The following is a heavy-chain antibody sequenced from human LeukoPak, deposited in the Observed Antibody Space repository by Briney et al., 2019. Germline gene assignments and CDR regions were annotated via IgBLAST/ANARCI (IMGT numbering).Heavy chain of an antibody. CDR3: ARLLWHSYYFDY. V-gene: IGHV4-39*07. CDR1: GGSISSSSYY. CDR2: IYYSGST. Sequence: SETLSLTCTVSGGSISSSSYYWGWIRQPPGKGLEWIGSIYYSGSTYYNPSLKSRVTISVDTSKNQFSLKLSSVTAADTAVYYCARLLWHSYYFDYWGQGTLVTVSS. J-gene: IGHJ4*02. D-gene: IGHD2-21*01.